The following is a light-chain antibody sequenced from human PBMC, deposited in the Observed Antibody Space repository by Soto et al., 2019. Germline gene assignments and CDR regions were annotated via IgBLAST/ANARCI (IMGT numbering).Light chain of an antibody. Sequence: QSALTQPASVSGSPGQSIAISCTGTSSDVGAYDYVSWYQQHPGKAPKVMIYDVSNRPSGVSNRFSGSKSDNTASLTISGLQAEDEADYYCSSYTSSSNYVFGTGTKVTVL. CDR2: DVS. V-gene: IGLV2-14*01. J-gene: IGLJ1*01. CDR1: SSDVGAYDY. CDR3: SSYTSSSNYV.